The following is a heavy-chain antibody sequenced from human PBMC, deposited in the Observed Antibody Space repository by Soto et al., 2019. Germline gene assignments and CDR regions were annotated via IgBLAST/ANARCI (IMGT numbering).Heavy chain of an antibody. CDR1: GFTFSDYY. D-gene: IGHD3-3*01. V-gene: IGHV3-11*01. Sequence: QVQLVESGGGLVKPGGSLRLSCAASGFTFSDYYMSWIRQAPGKGLEWVSYISSSGSTIYYADSVKGRFTISRDNAKNSLYLQRNSLRAEDTAVYYCARGADDFWSGYSSGNYYGMDVWGQGTTVTVSS. CDR2: ISSSGSTI. CDR3: ARGADDFWSGYSSGNYYGMDV. J-gene: IGHJ6*02.